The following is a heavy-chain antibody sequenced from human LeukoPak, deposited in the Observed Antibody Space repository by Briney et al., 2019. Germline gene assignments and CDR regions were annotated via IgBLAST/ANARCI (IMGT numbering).Heavy chain of an antibody. V-gene: IGHV4-4*07. Sequence: SETLSLTCTVSGGSISSYYWSWIRQPAGKGLEWIGRIYTSGITNYNPSLKSRVTISLDTSKNRLSLKLSSVTAADTAVYYCARWLRLGYCSSTSCEDSWGQGTLVTVSS. CDR3: ARWLRLGYCSSTSCEDS. D-gene: IGHD2-2*01. CDR1: GGSISSYY. CDR2: IYTSGIT. J-gene: IGHJ5*01.